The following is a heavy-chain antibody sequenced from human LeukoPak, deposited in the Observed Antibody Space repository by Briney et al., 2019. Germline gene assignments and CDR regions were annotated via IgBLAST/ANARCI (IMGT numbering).Heavy chain of an antibody. CDR3: TREGESSGYAGAFDI. V-gene: IGHV3-30-3*01. J-gene: IGHJ3*02. Sequence: GGSLRLSCAASGFGLTFSTSVIHWVRQAPGKGLEWVAAISHDGNGKYYAESVKGRFTISRDNSKNTVYVEMSSLRVEDTAVYFCTREGESSGYAGAFDIWGHGTMVTVS. CDR2: ISHDGNGK. D-gene: IGHD3-22*01. CDR1: GFGLTFSTSV.